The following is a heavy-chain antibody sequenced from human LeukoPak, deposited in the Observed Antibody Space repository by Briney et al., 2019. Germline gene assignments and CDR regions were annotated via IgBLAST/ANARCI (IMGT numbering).Heavy chain of an antibody. J-gene: IGHJ5*02. CDR1: GFTFSDSG. D-gene: IGHD3-9*01. CDR2: IWYDGSKK. Sequence: GGSLRLSCAASGFTFSDSGMHWVRQAPGKGLEWVAVIWYDGSKKYYVDSVKGRFTISRDDSKNTVYLQMNSLRAEDTAVYYCARARGPILTGNNWFDPWGQGTLVTVSS. CDR3: ARARGPILTGNNWFDP. V-gene: IGHV3-33*01.